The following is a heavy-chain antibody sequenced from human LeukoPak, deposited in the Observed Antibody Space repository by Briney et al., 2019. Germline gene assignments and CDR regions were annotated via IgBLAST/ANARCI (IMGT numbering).Heavy chain of an antibody. CDR2: VSTNGDVT. V-gene: IGHV3-23*01. CDR3: AKDFVRYNIQFDY. Sequence: TGGSLRLSCVASGLTFNSHSMSWVRQAPGMGLEWVSVVSTNGDVTFYADSVRGRFTISRDNSKNTLYLQMNSLRAEDTALYYCAKDFVRYNIQFDYWGQGALVTVSS. J-gene: IGHJ4*02. CDR1: GLTFNSHS. D-gene: IGHD1-1*01.